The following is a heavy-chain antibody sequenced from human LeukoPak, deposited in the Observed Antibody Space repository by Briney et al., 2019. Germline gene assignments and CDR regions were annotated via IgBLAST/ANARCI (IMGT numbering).Heavy chain of an antibody. J-gene: IGHJ5*02. CDR2: IQYDGSTK. CDR1: GFTFSNYG. Sequence: PGGSLRLSCAASGFTFSNYGMHWVRQAPGKGLEWVSFIQYDGSTKYYADSVKGRFTISRDNAKNSLYLQMNSPRAEDTAVYYCARGDIVLMVYVNGNWFDPWGQGTLVTVSS. CDR3: ARGDIVLMVYVNGNWFDP. V-gene: IGHV3-30*02. D-gene: IGHD2-8*01.